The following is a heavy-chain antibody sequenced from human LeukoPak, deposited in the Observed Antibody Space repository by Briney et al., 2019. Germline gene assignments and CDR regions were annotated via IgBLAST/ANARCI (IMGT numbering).Heavy chain of an antibody. Sequence: GGSLRLSCAASGFIFSAYWMGRVRQAPGKGLVWVSHIKTDGSATSYADSVKGRFTISRDNAENTLYLQMNSLRAEDTAVYYCARDSSGRYDYWGQGTLVTVPS. V-gene: IGHV3-74*01. CDR3: ARDSSGRYDY. CDR2: IKTDGSAT. CDR1: GFIFSAYW. D-gene: IGHD6-19*01. J-gene: IGHJ4*02.